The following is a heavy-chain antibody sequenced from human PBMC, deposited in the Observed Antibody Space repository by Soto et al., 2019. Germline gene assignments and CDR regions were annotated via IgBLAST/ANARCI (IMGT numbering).Heavy chain of an antibody. V-gene: IGHV4-59*08. J-gene: IGHJ4*02. D-gene: IGHD5-12*01. Sequence: SETLSLTCTVSGGSISSYYWSWIRQPPGKGLEWIGYIYYSGSTNYNPSLKSRVTISVDTSKNQFSLKLSSVTAADTAVYYCARVARWLFNGAPGIVATIFDYWGQGTLVTVS. CDR2: IYYSGST. CDR1: GGSISSYY. CDR3: ARVARWLFNGAPGIVATIFDY.